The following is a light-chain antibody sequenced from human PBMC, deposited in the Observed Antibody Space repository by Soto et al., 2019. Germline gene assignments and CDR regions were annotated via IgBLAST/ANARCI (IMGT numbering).Light chain of an antibody. CDR2: GAS. J-gene: IGKJ1*01. Sequence: IVLTQSPGTLSLSPGQRATLSCRASESISRDYLAWYQQRLGQAPRLLIYGASSGATGIPDRFSGSGSGTDFTLTISRLEPEDFATYYCQQYNSYSPTFGQGTKVEIK. CDR1: ESISRDY. CDR3: QQYNSYSPT. V-gene: IGKV3-20*01.